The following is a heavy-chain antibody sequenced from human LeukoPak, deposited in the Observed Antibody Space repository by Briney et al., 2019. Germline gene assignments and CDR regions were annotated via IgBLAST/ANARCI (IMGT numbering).Heavy chain of an antibody. Sequence: TGRSLRLSCAASGFTFSSYGMHWVRQAPGKGLEWVSLISGDGGSTYYADSVKGRFTISRDNSKNSLYLQMNSLRTEDTALYYCAKAIHFRAARLDYWGQGTLVTVSS. CDR2: ISGDGGST. CDR1: GFTFSSYG. CDR3: AKAIHFRAARLDY. V-gene: IGHV3-43*02. J-gene: IGHJ4*02. D-gene: IGHD6-6*01.